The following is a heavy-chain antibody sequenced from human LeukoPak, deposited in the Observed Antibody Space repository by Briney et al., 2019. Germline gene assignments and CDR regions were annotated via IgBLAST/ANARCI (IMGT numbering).Heavy chain of an antibody. V-gene: IGHV5-10-1*01. J-gene: IGHJ4*02. Sequence: GESLKISCKGSGYRFTNYWINWVRQMPGKGLEWMGRIDPSDSHTYYSPSFQGHVTISADKSINPAYLQWSSLQASDTAMYYCGYCPGDCYIPDYWGQGTLVTVSS. CDR2: IDPSDSHT. D-gene: IGHD2-21*02. CDR3: GYCPGDCYIPDY. CDR1: GYRFTNYW.